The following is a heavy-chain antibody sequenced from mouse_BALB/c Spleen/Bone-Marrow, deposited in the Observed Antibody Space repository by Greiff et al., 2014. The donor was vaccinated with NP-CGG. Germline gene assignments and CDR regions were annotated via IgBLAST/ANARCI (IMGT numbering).Heavy chain of an antibody. Sequence: EVQLVESGTVLARPGASVKMSCKASGYSFTGYWMHWVKQRPGQGLEWIGAIYPGNSDTTYKQKFKGKAKLTAVTSASTAYMELSSLTNEDSAVYYCTFLVKEDFAYWGQGTLVTVSA. CDR2: IYPGNSDT. D-gene: IGHD2-10*02. CDR1: GYSFTGYW. J-gene: IGHJ3*01. CDR3: TFLVKEDFAY. V-gene: IGHV1-5*01.